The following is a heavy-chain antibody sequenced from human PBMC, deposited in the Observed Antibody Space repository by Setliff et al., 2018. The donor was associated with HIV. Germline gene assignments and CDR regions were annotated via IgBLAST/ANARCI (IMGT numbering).Heavy chain of an antibody. J-gene: IGHJ4*02. Sequence: ASVKVSCKASGYTFTNYGINWVRQAPGQGLEWMGWISAYNGNTNHAQKLQGRVTMTTDTSTSTAYMELRSLRSDDTAVYYCARDPNPSQIVVVMPPDYWGQGTLVTVSS. V-gene: IGHV1-18*01. CDR2: ISAYNGNT. CDR3: ARDPNPSQIVVVMPPDY. D-gene: IGHD3-22*01. CDR1: GYTFTNYG.